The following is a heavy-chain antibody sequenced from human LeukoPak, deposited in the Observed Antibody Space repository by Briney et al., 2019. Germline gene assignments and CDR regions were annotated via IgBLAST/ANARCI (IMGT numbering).Heavy chain of an antibody. CDR2: ISGSGGST. J-gene: IGHJ5*02. D-gene: IGHD3-9*01. CDR3: AKILSYDILTGYYHH. V-gene: IGHV3-23*01. Sequence: PGGSLRLSCAASGFTFSSYAMSWVRQAPGKGLEWVSAISGSGGSTYYADSVKGRFTISRDNSKNTLYLQMNSLRAEDMAVYYCAKILSYDILTGYYHHWGQGTLVTVSS. CDR1: GFTFSSYA.